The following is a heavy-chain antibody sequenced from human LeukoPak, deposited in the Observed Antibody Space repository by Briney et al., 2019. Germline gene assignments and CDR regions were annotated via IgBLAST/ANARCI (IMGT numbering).Heavy chain of an antibody. CDR1: GFTFSSYW. Sequence: GGSLRLSCAASGFTFSSYWMSWVRQAPGKGLEWVANIKQDGSEKYYVDSGKGRFTISRDNAKNSLYLQMNSLRAEDTAVYYCARDYSNSGWSYYYYYYMDVWGKGTTVTVSS. CDR2: IKQDGSEK. J-gene: IGHJ6*03. D-gene: IGHD6-19*01. V-gene: IGHV3-7*01. CDR3: ARDYSNSGWSYYYYYYMDV.